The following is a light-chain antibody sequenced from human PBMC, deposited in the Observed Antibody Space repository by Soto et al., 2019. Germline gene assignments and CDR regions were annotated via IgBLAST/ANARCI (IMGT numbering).Light chain of an antibody. V-gene: IGLV2-23*01. Sequence: QSALTQPASVSGSPGQSITIPCTGTSSDVGSYNLVSWYQQHPGKAPKLMIYEGTNRPSGVSNRFSGSKSGNTASLTISGLQAEDEAHYYCSSYAGRVVFGGGTKLTVL. CDR3: SSYAGRVV. J-gene: IGLJ2*01. CDR1: SSDVGSYNL. CDR2: EGT.